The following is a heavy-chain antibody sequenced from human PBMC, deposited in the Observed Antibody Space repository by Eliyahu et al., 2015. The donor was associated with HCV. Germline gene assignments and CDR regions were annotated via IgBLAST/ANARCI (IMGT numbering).Heavy chain of an antibody. D-gene: IGHD5-18*01. CDR1: GGSFSGYY. Sequence: QVQLQQWGAGLLKPSETLSLTCAVYGGSFSGYYWSWIRQPPGKGLEWIGEINHSGSTNYNPSLKSRVTISVDTSKNQFSLKLSSVTAADTAVYYCARGQFGYSYARGAFDIWGQGTMVTVSS. CDR3: ARGQFGYSYARGAFDI. V-gene: IGHV4-34*01. CDR2: INHSGST. J-gene: IGHJ3*02.